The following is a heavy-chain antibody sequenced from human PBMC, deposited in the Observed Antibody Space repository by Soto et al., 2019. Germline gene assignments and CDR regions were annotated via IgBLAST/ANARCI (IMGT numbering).Heavy chain of an antibody. Sequence: ASVKVSCKASGYTFTGYYVNWARQAPGQGLEWMGWINPDNGVPNYAKKFQGRVTLSRDTSINTAYMELSRLTSDGTAMYYCARTDYLFSTLTYYFDYWGQGTPFTASS. D-gene: IGHD3-16*01. CDR3: ARTDYLFSTLTYYFDY. J-gene: IGHJ4*02. CDR2: INPDNGVP. CDR1: GYTFTGYY. V-gene: IGHV1-2*02.